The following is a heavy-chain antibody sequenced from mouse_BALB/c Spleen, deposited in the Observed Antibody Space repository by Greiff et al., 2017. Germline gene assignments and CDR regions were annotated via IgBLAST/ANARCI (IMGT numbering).Heavy chain of an antibody. Sequence: EVQLVESGPGLVKPSQSLSLTCTVTGYSITSDYAWNWIRQFPGNKLEWMGYISYSGSTSYNPSLKSRISITRDTSKNQFFLQLNSVTTEDTATYYCARLAGNYYFDDWGQGTTLTVSS. CDR1: GYSITSDYA. V-gene: IGHV3-2*02. CDR3: ARLAGNYYFDD. D-gene: IGHD4-1*01. CDR2: ISYSGST. J-gene: IGHJ2*01.